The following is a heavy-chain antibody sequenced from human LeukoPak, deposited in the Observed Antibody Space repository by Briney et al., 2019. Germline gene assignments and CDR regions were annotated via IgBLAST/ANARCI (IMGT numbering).Heavy chain of an antibody. V-gene: IGHV3-23*01. Sequence: GGSLRLSCAASGFTFSSYAMSWVRQAPGKGLEWVSAISGSGGSTYYADSVKGRFTISRDNTKNTLYLQMNSLRAEDTAVYYCNSYVAGRGPFDYWGQGTLVTVSS. CDR3: NSYVAGRGPFDY. J-gene: IGHJ4*02. CDR1: GFTFSSYA. CDR2: ISGSGGST. D-gene: IGHD6-19*01.